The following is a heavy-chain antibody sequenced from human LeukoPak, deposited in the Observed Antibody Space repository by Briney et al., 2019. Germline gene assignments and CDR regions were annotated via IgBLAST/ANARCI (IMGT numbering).Heavy chain of an antibody. CDR1: GGSISSSSYY. CDR3: ASSYSGSYKWFDP. Sequence: SETLSLTCTVSGGSISSSSYYWGWIRQPPGKGLEWIGSIYYSGSTYYNPSLKSRVTMSVDTSKNQFSLKLSSVTAADTAVYYCASSYSGSYKWFDPWGQGTLVTVSS. V-gene: IGHV4-39*07. J-gene: IGHJ5*02. D-gene: IGHD1-26*01. CDR2: IYYSGST.